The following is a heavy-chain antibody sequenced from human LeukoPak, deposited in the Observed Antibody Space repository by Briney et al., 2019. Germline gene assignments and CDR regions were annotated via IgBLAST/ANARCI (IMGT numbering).Heavy chain of an antibody. CDR1: GYTFTSD. D-gene: IGHD2-15*01. CDR2: MPPSSGNT. CDR3: ARGAVSRDCSGGSCYHFDI. J-gene: IGHJ3*02. Sequence: ASAKLSCKASGYTFTSDITWVRLATAQGLEWMGWMPPSSGNTDYAPKFQGRVTMTRDSSIRPAYMELSSLRSEDTGVCYCARGAVSRDCSGGSCYHFDIWGQGTMVSVSS. V-gene: IGHV1-8*01.